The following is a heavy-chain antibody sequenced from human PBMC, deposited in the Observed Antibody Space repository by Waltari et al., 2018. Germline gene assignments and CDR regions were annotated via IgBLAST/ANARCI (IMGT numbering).Heavy chain of an antibody. CDR3: ASPLPDSSGWDFGY. CDR2: IKGDGGST. Sequence: EVQLVESGGGLVQPGGSLRLSCAASGFTFRNYWMHWVRQPPGKGLVWVLRIKGDGGSTTYADSVKGRFTISRDNAKNTLYLRMDSLRDDDTAVYYCASPLPDSSGWDFGYWGRGTLVTVSS. V-gene: IGHV3-74*03. J-gene: IGHJ4*02. D-gene: IGHD6-19*01. CDR1: GFTFRNYW.